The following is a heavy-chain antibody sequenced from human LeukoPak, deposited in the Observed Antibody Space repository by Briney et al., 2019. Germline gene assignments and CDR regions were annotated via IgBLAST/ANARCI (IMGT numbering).Heavy chain of an antibody. CDR1: GGSFSGYY. V-gene: IGHV4-34*01. D-gene: IGHD6-13*01. CDR3: ARGDRKQQLANYFYYGMDV. J-gene: IGHJ6*02. CDR2: INHSGST. Sequence: SETLSLTCGVYGGSFSGYYWSWIRQPPGKGLEWIGEINHSGSTNYNPSLKSRVTISVDTSKNQFSLKLSSVTAADTAVYYCARGDRKQQLANYFYYGMDVWGQGTTVTVSS.